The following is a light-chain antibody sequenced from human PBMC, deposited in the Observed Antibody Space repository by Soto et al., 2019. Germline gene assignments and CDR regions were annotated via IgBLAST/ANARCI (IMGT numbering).Light chain of an antibody. CDR1: QSISTW. Sequence: DIQMTQFPSTLSASIGDRVTITCRASQSISTWLAWYQQKAAKAPKLLIYTASSLETGAPSRFSGSGSGTEFTLTISSLQPDDFATYYCQHYNRYSPYTFGQGTRLEIK. CDR2: TAS. CDR3: QHYNRYSPYT. J-gene: IGKJ2*01. V-gene: IGKV1-5*03.